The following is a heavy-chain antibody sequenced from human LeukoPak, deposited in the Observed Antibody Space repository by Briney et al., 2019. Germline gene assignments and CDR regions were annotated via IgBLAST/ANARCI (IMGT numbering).Heavy chain of an antibody. V-gene: IGHV3-23*01. Sequence: PGGSLRLSCTGSGFTFSTYGMSWVRLAPGKGLEWVAGVYGNGGERFYADSARGRFTISRDNSKNTLSLHMDSLRVEDTALYYCAKDLKPDGVWGFDYGGQGILVTVSS. CDR1: GFTFSTYG. J-gene: IGHJ4*02. CDR3: AKDLKPDGVWGFDY. CDR2: VYGNGGER. D-gene: IGHD1-14*01.